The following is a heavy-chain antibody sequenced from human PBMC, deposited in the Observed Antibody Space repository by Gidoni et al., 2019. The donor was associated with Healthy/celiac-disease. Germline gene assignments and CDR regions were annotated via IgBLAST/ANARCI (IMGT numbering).Heavy chain of an antibody. D-gene: IGHD3-22*01. CDR2: ISYDGSNK. Sequence: QVQLVESGGGVVQPGRSLRRSCAAAGFTFSSSAMDCVREAPGKGLVLVAVISYDGSNKYYADSVKGRFTISRDNSKNTLYLQMNSLRAEDTSVYYCARDWYYYDSSGYYPYYYYYYYMDVWGKGTTVTVSS. CDR1: GFTFSSSA. CDR3: ARDWYYYDSSGYYPYYYYYYYMDV. V-gene: IGHV3-30-3*01. J-gene: IGHJ6*03.